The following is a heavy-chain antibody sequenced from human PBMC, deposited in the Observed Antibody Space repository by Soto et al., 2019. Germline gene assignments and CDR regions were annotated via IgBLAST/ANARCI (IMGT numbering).Heavy chain of an antibody. CDR1: GFTFSNAW. Sequence: EVQLVESGGGLVKPGGSLRLSCAASGFTFSNAWMSWVRQAPGKGLEWVGRIKSKTDGGTTDYAAPVKGRFTISRDDSKNTLYLQMNSLKTEDTAVYYCTTERYCSGGSCYWWVGYWGQGTLVTVSS. J-gene: IGHJ4*02. D-gene: IGHD2-15*01. V-gene: IGHV3-15*01. CDR2: IKSKTDGGTT. CDR3: TTERYCSGGSCYWWVGY.